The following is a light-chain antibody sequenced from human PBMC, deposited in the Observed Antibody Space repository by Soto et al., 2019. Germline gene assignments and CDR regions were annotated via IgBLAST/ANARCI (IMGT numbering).Light chain of an antibody. V-gene: IGKV1-27*01. J-gene: IGKJ4*01. Sequence: DIQMTQSPSSLSASVGDRVTITCRASQGISNYLAWYQQIPGKVPKLLISAASTLQSGVPSRFSGSGSGTDFTLTISSLQPEDVATYYCQKYINGPAFGGGTKVEIK. CDR3: QKYINGPA. CDR1: QGISNY. CDR2: AAS.